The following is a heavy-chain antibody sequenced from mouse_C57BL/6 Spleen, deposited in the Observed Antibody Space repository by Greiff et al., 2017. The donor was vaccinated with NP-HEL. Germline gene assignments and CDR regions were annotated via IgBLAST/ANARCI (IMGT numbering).Heavy chain of an antibody. CDR1: GFSLTCYG. CDR3: AKNDRSLYAMGC. Sequence: VQLVESGPGLVQPSQSLSITCTVPGFSLTCYGVHWVRQPPGKGLEWLGVIWSGGSTDYNAAFISRLSISKDNSKSQVFFKMNSLQADDTAIYYCAKNDRSLYAMGCWGQGTSVTVSS. J-gene: IGHJ4*01. CDR2: IWSGGST. V-gene: IGHV2-4*01.